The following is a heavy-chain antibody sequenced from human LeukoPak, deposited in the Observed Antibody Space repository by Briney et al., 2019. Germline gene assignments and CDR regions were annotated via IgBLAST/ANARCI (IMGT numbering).Heavy chain of an antibody. CDR1: GFTFGSYW. V-gene: IGHV3-7*01. J-gene: IGHJ4*02. CDR2: IKQDGGET. D-gene: IGHD4-11*01. CDR3: AREDHSNYNY. Sequence: PGGSLRLSCAVSGFTFGSYWMSWVRQAPGKGLEWVANIKQDGGETFYVDSVKGRFTISRDNAKNSLYLQMNSLRAEDTAVYYCAREDHSNYNYWGQGTLVTVSS.